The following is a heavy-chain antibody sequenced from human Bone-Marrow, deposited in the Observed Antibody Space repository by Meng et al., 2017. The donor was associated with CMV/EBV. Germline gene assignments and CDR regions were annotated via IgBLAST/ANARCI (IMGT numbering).Heavy chain of an antibody. Sequence: YGGSSSGYYWSWIRQPPGKGLEWIGEIDHSGSTNYNPSLKRRVTISVDTSENQFSLKLSSVTAADTAVYYCARGKLLWFGEFPWFEPWGQGTLVTVSS. CDR1: GGSSSGYY. CDR2: IDHSGST. CDR3: ARGKLLWFGEFPWFEP. J-gene: IGHJ5*02. D-gene: IGHD3-10*01. V-gene: IGHV4-34*01.